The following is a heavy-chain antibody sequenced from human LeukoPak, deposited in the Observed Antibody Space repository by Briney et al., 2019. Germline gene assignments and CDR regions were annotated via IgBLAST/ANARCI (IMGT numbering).Heavy chain of an antibody. Sequence: ASGKVSCKASGYTFTGYYMHWVRQAPGQGLEWMGWINPNSGGTNYAQKFQGRVTMTRDTSISTAYMELSRLRSDDTAVYYCARGYSGYDYYFDYWGQGTLVTVSS. D-gene: IGHD5-12*01. V-gene: IGHV1-2*02. CDR1: GYTFTGYY. CDR2: INPNSGGT. CDR3: ARGYSGYDYYFDY. J-gene: IGHJ4*02.